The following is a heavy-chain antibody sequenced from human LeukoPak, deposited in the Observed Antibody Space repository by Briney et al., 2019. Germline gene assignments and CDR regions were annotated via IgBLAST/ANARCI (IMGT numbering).Heavy chain of an antibody. V-gene: IGHV3-11*01. CDR3: ARSIGLTGGGVDV. J-gene: IGHJ6*02. CDR1: GFTFSDYN. CDR2: ITNGGSTI. Sequence: GGSLRLSCAAAGFTFSDYNMNWVRQAPGKGLEWVSYITNGGSTIHHADSVKGRFTISRDNAKKTLYLQMNSLRAEDTAADYCARSIGLTGGGVDVWGQGTTVTVSS. D-gene: IGHD3-9*01.